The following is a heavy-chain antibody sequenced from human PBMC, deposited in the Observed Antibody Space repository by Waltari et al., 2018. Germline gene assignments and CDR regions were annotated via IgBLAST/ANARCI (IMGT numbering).Heavy chain of an antibody. J-gene: IGHJ4*02. CDR3: ALAYCGGDCPGY. CDR1: GGSISSYY. Sequence: QVQLQESGPGLVKPSETLSLTCTVSGGSISSYYWSWIRQPPGKGLEWIGYIYYSGSTNYNPSLKSRVTISVDTSKNQFSLKLSSVTAADTAVYYCALAYCGGDCPGYWGQGTLVTVSS. V-gene: IGHV4-59*01. D-gene: IGHD2-21*01. CDR2: IYYSGST.